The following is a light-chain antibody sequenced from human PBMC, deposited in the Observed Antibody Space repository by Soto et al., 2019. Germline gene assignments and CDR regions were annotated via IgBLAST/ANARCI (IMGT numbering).Light chain of an antibody. CDR3: QQCSNWPPIT. CDR2: HVS. CDR1: LSVSNC. V-gene: IGKV3-11*01. Sequence: EIVLTQSPATLSLSPGERATLSCRASLSVSNCLAWYQQRPGQVPRLLIYHVSSRAPGIPARFSGSGSGTDFTLTISSLEPEDFAVYYCQQCSNWPPITFGQGTRLEIK. J-gene: IGKJ5*01.